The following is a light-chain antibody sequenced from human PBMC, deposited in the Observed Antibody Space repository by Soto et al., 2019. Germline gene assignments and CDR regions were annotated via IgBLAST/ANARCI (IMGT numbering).Light chain of an antibody. J-gene: IGKJ1*01. Sequence: DIQMTHSPSSLSASAGDRVTITCRASQSIRSHLNWYQQKAGKAPKLMSSGSSSLERVVPSMVSRSGSWTDFTLTISSLQPEYFETYYCQQSYTTPRTFGQGTNVDIK. CDR2: GSS. CDR1: QSIRSH. CDR3: QQSYTTPRT. V-gene: IGKV1-39*01.